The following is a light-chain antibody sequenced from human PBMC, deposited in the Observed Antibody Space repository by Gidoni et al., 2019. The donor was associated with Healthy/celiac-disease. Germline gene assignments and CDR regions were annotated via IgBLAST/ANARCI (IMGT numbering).Light chain of an antibody. V-gene: IGLV2-14*03. CDR2: DVS. J-gene: IGLJ1*01. CDR3: SSYTSSSTKV. Sequence: QAALTPPASVSGSPGQSITISCTGTSSDVGCYHYVSWYQQHTGKSPKLMVYDVSTRPSGVSTRFSGSKSGNTTSLPITGLQAEEEADYYCSSYTSSSTKVFGTGTKVTVL. CDR1: SSDVGCYHY.